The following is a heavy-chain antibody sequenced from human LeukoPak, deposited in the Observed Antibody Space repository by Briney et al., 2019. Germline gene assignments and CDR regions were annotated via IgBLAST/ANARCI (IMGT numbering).Heavy chain of an antibody. D-gene: IGHD1-1*01. J-gene: IGHJ5*02. V-gene: IGHV1-69*13. Sequence: VASVKVSCKASGGTFSSYAISWVRQAPGQGREWMGGIIPIFGTANYAQKFQGRVTITADESTSTAYMELSSLRSEGTAVYYCARRGTTGTTSWFDPWGQGTLVTVSS. CDR1: GGTFSSYA. CDR3: ARRGTTGTTSWFDP. CDR2: IIPIFGTA.